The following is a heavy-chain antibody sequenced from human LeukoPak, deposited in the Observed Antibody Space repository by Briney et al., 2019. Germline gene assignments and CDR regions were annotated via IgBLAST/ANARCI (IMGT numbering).Heavy chain of an antibody. Sequence: PGGSLRLSCAASGFTFSSYSMNWVRQAPGKGLEWIGSIYYTGGTHYSPSLKSRVTMSVDTSKNQFSLKLSSVTAADTAVYYRARHGGTRVTLVEVYYFDYWGQGTLVTVSS. J-gene: IGHJ4*02. CDR3: ARHGGTRVTLVEVYYFDY. CDR1: GFTFSSYSMN. D-gene: IGHD4-11*01. V-gene: IGHV4-39*01. CDR2: IYYTGGT.